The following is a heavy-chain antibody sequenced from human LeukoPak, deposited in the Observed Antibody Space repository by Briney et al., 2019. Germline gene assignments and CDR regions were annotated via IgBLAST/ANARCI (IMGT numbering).Heavy chain of an antibody. CDR1: EFVFSDYY. D-gene: IGHD1-26*01. Sequence: PGGSLRLSCAASEFVFSDYYMSWIRQAPGKGLEWVSYISSSSTIYYADSVKGRFTISRDNAKNSLYLQMNSLRAEDTAVYYCARAGLVGGYFGYWGQGTLVTVSS. CDR3: ARAGLVGGYFGY. V-gene: IGHV3-69-1*01. J-gene: IGHJ4*02. CDR2: ISSSSTI.